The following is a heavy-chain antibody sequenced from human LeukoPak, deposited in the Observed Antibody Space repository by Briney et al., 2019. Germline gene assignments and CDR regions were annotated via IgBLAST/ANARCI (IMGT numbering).Heavy chain of an antibody. Sequence: SETLSLTCGVHGGSFNDYSWTWIRQSPGKGLEWIGEINHSGSTTYNPSLKSRFTMSVDASKNQFSLRLSSVTAEDTAVYYCARAGSTVTTNFDYWGQGTLVTVSS. J-gene: IGHJ4*02. CDR3: ARAGSTVTTNFDY. CDR1: GGSFNDYS. D-gene: IGHD4-17*01. V-gene: IGHV4-34*01. CDR2: INHSGST.